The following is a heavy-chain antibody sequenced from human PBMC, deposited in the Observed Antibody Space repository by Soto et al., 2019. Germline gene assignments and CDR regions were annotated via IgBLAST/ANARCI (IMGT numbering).Heavy chain of an antibody. Sequence: EVQLLESGGGLVQPGGSLRLSCAAPGLTFRTYAMTWVRQAPGKGLEWVSIIRGSGGSTYYAVSVKGRFTVSRDNSKNTLYVQMNSLRAEDTAVYYCAKWTCSGGSCYFDYWGQGTLVTVSS. J-gene: IGHJ4*02. CDR2: IRGSGGST. CDR3: AKWTCSGGSCYFDY. CDR1: GLTFRTYA. V-gene: IGHV3-23*01. D-gene: IGHD2-15*01.